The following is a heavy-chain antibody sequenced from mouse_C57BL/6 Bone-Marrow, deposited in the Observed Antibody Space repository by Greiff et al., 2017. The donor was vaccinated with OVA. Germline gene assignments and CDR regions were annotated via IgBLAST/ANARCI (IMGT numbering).Heavy chain of an antibody. Sequence: VQLQQPGAELVKPGASVKLSCKASGYTFTSYWMHWVKQRPGQGLEWIGMINPNSGSTNYNEKFKSKATLTVDKSSSTAYMQLSSLTSEDSAVYYCARSAGYYVSFAYWGQGTLVTVSA. CDR1: GYTFTSYW. D-gene: IGHD2-3*01. CDR3: ARSAGYYVSFAY. CDR2: INPNSGST. V-gene: IGHV1-64*01. J-gene: IGHJ3*01.